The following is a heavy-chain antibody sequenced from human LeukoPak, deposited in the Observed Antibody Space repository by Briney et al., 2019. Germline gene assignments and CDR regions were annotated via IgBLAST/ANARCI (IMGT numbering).Heavy chain of an antibody. CDR2: ISSNGGST. J-gene: IGHJ4*02. V-gene: IGHV3-64*01. Sequence: GGSLRLSCAASGFTFSSYAMHWVRQAPGKGLEYVSAISSNGGSTYYANSVKGRFTISRDNSKNTLYLQMGSLRAEDMAVYYCARVRGSSPTDWGQGTLVTVSS. D-gene: IGHD1-26*01. CDR1: GFTFSSYA. CDR3: ARVRGSSPTD.